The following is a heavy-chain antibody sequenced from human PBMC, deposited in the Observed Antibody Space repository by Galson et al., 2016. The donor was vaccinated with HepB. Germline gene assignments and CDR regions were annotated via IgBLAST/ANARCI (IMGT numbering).Heavy chain of an antibody. Sequence: SLRLSCAASGFTFGSYGMHWVRQAPGKGLEWVAVISYDGSNKYYADSVKGRFTISRDNSKNTLYLQMNSLRAEDTAVYYCVVTTGHSSFDYWGQGTLVTVSS. CDR3: VVTTGHSSFDY. V-gene: IGHV3-30*03. D-gene: IGHD4-17*01. J-gene: IGHJ4*02. CDR1: GFTFGSYG. CDR2: ISYDGSNK.